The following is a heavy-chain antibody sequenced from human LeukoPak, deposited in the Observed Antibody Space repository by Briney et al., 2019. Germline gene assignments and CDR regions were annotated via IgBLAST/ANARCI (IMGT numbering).Heavy chain of an antibody. V-gene: IGHV4-59*01. D-gene: IGHD3-22*01. CDR2: IYYSGST. J-gene: IGHJ5*02. Sequence: PSETLSLTCTVSGGSISSYYWSWIRQPPGKGLEWIGYIYYSGSTNYNPSLKSRVTISVDTSKNQFSLKLRSVTAADTAVYYCARDYYDSSGYYQRVFDPWGQGTLVTVSS. CDR1: GGSISSYY. CDR3: ARDYYDSSGYYQRVFDP.